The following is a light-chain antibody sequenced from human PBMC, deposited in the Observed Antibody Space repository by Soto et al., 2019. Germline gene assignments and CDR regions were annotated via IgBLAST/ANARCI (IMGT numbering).Light chain of an antibody. CDR2: GAS. Sequence: EIVMTQSPATLSVSPGERATLSCRASQSVSSNLAWYQQKPGQAPRLLIYGASTRATGIPVRFSGSGSGTEFTLTISSLQSEDFAVYYCQQYNTAPYTFGQGTRLEIK. CDR1: QSVSSN. CDR3: QQYNTAPYT. V-gene: IGKV3-15*01. J-gene: IGKJ5*01.